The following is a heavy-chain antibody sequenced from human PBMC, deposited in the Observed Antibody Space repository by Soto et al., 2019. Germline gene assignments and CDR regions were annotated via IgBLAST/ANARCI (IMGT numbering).Heavy chain of an antibody. D-gene: IGHD2-15*01. J-gene: IGHJ3*02. V-gene: IGHV3-15*07. CDR1: GFTPINSW. CDR3: TTPSGGLLGAFDI. Sequence: GGSLRLSCAASGFTPINSWVHWVRQAPGKGLEWVGRIKSNTLGGATDYAAPVKGRFTISRDDSKNTVYLQMNSLRTEDTAFYYCTTPSGGLLGAFDIWGQGTMVTVSS. CDR2: IKSNTLGGAT.